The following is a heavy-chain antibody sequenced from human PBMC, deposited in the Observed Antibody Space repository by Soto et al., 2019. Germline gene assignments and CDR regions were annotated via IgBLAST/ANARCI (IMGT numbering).Heavy chain of an antibody. CDR3: ARPRVVEGHWFDP. CDR1: GYSFTSYW. Sequence: GESLKISCKGSGYSFTSYWIGWVRQMPGKGLEWMGIIYPGDSDTRYSPSFQGQVTISAEKSISTAYLQWSSLKASDTAMYYCARPRVVEGHWFDPWGQGTLVTVSS. D-gene: IGHD2-21*01. CDR2: IYPGDSDT. V-gene: IGHV5-51*01. J-gene: IGHJ5*02.